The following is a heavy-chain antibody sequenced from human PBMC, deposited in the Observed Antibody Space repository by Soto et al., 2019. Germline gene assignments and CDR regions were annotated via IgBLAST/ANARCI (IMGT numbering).Heavy chain of an antibody. CDR1: GFSLSTSGVG. V-gene: IGHV2-5*02. J-gene: IGHJ5*02. Sequence: QITLKESGPPLVKPTQTLTLTCTFSGFSLSTSGVGVGWIRQPPGKALEWLALIYWDDDKRYSPSLKSRLTITKDTSKNQVVLTMTNMDPVDTATYYCAHNTIRYSPRWFDPWGQGTLVTVSS. D-gene: IGHD2-15*01. CDR3: AHNTIRYSPRWFDP. CDR2: IYWDDDK.